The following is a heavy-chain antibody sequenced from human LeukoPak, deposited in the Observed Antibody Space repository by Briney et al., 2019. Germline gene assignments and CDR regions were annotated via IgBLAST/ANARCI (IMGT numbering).Heavy chain of an antibody. Sequence: SETLSLTCTVSGGSISSHYWSWIRQPPGKGLEWIGYIYYSGSTNYNPSLNSRVTISVDTSKNQFSLKLSSVTAADTAVYYCAGGGSVSWRKWFDPWGQGTLVTVSS. D-gene: IGHD2-2*01. CDR1: GGSISSHY. CDR2: IYYSGST. CDR3: AGGGSVSWRKWFDP. V-gene: IGHV4-59*11. J-gene: IGHJ5*02.